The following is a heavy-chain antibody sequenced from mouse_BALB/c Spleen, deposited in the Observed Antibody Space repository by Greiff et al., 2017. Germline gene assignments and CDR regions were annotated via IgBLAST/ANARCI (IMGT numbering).Heavy chain of an antibody. V-gene: IGHV14-3*02. CDR1: GFNIKDTY. CDR2: IDPANGNT. D-gene: IGHD4-1*01. Sequence: EVKLLESGAELVKPGASVKLSCTASGFNIKDTYMHWVKQRPEQGLEWIGRIDPANGNTKYDPKFQGKATITADTSSNTAYLQLSSLTSEDTAVYYCANWDPYYFDYWGQGTTLTVSS. CDR3: ANWDPYYFDY. J-gene: IGHJ2*01.